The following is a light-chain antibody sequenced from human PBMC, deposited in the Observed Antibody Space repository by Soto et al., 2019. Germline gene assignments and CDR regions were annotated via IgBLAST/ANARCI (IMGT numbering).Light chain of an antibody. CDR2: DAS. J-gene: IGKJ5*01. Sequence: EIVLTQSPGTLSLSPGELSTLSCRSSESVGRHLAWYHQKPGQAPKLLVFDASTRATRVPARVSGSGSGTEFNLTVSSLQSEDSAVYFCQQYNNWPPNFGQGKRLEIK. CDR3: QQYNNWPPN. CDR1: ESVGRH. V-gene: IGKV3-15*01.